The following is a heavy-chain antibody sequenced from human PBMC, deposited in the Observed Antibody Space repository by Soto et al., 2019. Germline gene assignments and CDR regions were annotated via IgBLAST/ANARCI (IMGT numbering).Heavy chain of an antibody. Sequence: ASVKVSCKASGYSFTSYAIHWVRQAPGQGLEWMGWISAYNGNTNYAQKLQGRVTMTTDTSTSTAYMELRSLRSDDTAVYYCARVPDYYDSSGTPDYYYYGMDVWGQGTTVTVSS. V-gene: IGHV1-18*01. J-gene: IGHJ6*02. D-gene: IGHD3-22*01. CDR1: GYSFTSYA. CDR3: ARVPDYYDSSGTPDYYYYGMDV. CDR2: ISAYNGNT.